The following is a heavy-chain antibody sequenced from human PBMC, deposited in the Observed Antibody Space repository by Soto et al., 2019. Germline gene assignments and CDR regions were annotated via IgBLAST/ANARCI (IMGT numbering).Heavy chain of an antibody. Sequence: SVKVSCKASGGTFSSYAISWVRQAPGQGLEWMGGIIPIFGTANYAQKFQGRVTITADESTSTAYMELSSLRSEDTAVYYCAREKYYDTYYYYGMDVWGQGTTVTVSS. CDR2: IIPIFGTA. V-gene: IGHV1-69*13. CDR1: GGTFSSYA. D-gene: IGHD3-22*01. J-gene: IGHJ6*02. CDR3: AREKYYDTYYYYGMDV.